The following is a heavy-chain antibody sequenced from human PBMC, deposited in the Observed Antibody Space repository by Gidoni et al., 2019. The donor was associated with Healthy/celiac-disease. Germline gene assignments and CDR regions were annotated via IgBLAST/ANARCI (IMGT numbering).Heavy chain of an antibody. D-gene: IGHD3-22*01. Sequence: EVQLVESGGGLVQPGGSLRLSCAASGFTFSSYSRNWVRQAPGKGLEWVSYISSSSSTIYYADSVKGRFTISRDNAKNSLYLQMNSLRDEDTAVYYCARESYYDSSGYYLNYFDYWGQGTLVTVSS. CDR3: ARESYYDSSGYYLNYFDY. CDR2: ISSSSSTI. J-gene: IGHJ4*02. CDR1: GFTFSSYS. V-gene: IGHV3-48*02.